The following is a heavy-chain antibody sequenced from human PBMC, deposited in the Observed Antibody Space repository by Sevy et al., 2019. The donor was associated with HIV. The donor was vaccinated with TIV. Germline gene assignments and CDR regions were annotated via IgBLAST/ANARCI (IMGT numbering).Heavy chain of an antibody. Sequence: GGSLRLSCAASGFTFSSFAMGWVRQAPGKGLDWISVISGTGDHTYYADSVKGRFPISRDNSTNTLFLQMNSLRAEDTAIFYCAKKMGGGSGMAFLVDYWGQGTLVTVSS. J-gene: IGHJ4*02. V-gene: IGHV3-23*01. CDR1: GFTFSSFA. CDR2: ISGTGDHT. D-gene: IGHD2-8*01. CDR3: AKKMGGGSGMAFLVDY.